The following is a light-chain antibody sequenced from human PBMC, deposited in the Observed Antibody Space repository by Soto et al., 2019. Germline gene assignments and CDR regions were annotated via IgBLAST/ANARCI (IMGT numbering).Light chain of an antibody. J-gene: IGKJ1*01. CDR1: QGISSC. Sequence: AIRMTQSPSSLSASTGDRVTIPCRASQGISSCLAWYQQKPGKAPKLLIYAASTLQSGVPSRFSGSGSGTDFTLIISSLQPEDFATYYCQQSYSPLWTFGQGTKVEI. V-gene: IGKV1-8*01. CDR3: QQSYSPLWT. CDR2: AAS.